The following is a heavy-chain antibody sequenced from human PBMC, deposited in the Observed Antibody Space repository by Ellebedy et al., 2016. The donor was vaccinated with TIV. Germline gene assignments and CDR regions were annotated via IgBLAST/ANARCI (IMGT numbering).Heavy chain of an antibody. V-gene: IGHV1-2*02. D-gene: IGHD6-13*01. CDR2: INPNSGGT. J-gene: IGHJ6*02. CDR1: GYTFTGYY. Sequence: ASVKVSCXASGYTFTGYYMHWVRQAPGQGLEWMGWINPNSGGTNYAQKFQGRVTMTRDTSISTAYMELSRLRSDDTAVYYCATTTIAAAGTRTIYYYYYGMDVWGQGTTVTVSS. CDR3: ATTTIAAAGTRTIYYYYYGMDV.